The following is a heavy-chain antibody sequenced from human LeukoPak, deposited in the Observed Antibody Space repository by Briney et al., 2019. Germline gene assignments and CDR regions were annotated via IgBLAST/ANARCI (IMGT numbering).Heavy chain of an antibody. D-gene: IGHD2-15*01. V-gene: IGHV6-1*01. J-gene: IGHJ6*02. Sequence: SQTLSLTCAISGDSVSSNSAAWNWIRQSPSRGLEWLGRTYYRSKWYNDYAVSVKSRITINPDTSKNQFSLQLNSVTPEDTAVYYCARVGPLAGYCSGGSCLRRYGMDVWGQGTTVTVSS. CDR1: GDSVSSNSAA. CDR2: TYYRSKWYN. CDR3: ARVGPLAGYCSGGSCLRRYGMDV.